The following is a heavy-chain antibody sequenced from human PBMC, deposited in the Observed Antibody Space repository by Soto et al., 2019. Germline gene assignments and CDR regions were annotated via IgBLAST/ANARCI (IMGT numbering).Heavy chain of an antibody. CDR1: GFTFSAYE. CDR2: ISTGSVN. J-gene: IGHJ4*02. CDR3: AREARGGGYFDY. D-gene: IGHD2-15*01. V-gene: IGHV3-48*03. Sequence: GGSLRLSCAASGFTFSAYEMNWIRQAPGKGLEWISYISTGSVNYYTDSVKGRITISRDNAKNSLYLQMNSLRDEDTAVYYCAREARGGGYFDYWGPGTPVTVSS.